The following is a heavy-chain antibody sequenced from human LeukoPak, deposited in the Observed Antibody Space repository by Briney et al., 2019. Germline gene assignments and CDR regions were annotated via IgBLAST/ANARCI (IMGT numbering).Heavy chain of an antibody. V-gene: IGHV3-30-3*01. CDR3: ARDPDSKYYFDY. Sequence: GESLRLSCAASGFNFSIYSMNWVRQAPGKGLEWVAVISYDGSNKYYADSVKGRFTISRDNSKNTLYLQMNSLRAEDTAVYYCARDPDSKYYFDYWGQGTLVTVSS. CDR1: GFNFSIYS. D-gene: IGHD2-21*02. CDR2: ISYDGSNK. J-gene: IGHJ4*02.